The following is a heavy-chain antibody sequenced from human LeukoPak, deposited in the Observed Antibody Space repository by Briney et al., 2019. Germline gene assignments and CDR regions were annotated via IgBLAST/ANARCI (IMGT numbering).Heavy chain of an antibody. J-gene: IGHJ4*02. CDR3: AKPRTTGLGWAQFDY. V-gene: IGHV3-23*01. CDR2: FDGNGPNT. Sequence: GGSLRLSCAASGFTFSSFAMTWVRQAPRKGLEWVSGFDGNGPNTYYADSVKGRWTISRDNSRNTLYLEMNSLRPEDTAIYYCAKPRTTGLGWAQFDYWGQGSLVTVSS. CDR1: GFTFSSFA. D-gene: IGHD2-8*02.